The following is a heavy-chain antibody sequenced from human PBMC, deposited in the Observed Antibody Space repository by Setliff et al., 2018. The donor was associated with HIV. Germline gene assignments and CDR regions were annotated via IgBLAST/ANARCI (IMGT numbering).Heavy chain of an antibody. J-gene: IGHJ6*03. CDR1: GGSFSGYY. CDR3: ARDGGAARPMDV. CDR2: INHSGST. Sequence: SETLSLTCAVYGGSFSGYYWSWIRQPPGKGLEWIGEINHSGSTNYNPSLKSRVTISVDTSKNQFSLKLSSVTAADTAVYYCARDGGAARPMDVWGKGTTVTVSS. V-gene: IGHV4-34*01. D-gene: IGHD6-6*01.